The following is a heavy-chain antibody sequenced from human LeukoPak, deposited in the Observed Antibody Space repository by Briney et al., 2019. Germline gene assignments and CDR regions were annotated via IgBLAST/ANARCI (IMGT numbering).Heavy chain of an antibody. J-gene: IGHJ4*02. Sequence: SETLSLTCTVSGGSTSSSSYYWGWIRQPPGKGLEWIGSIYYSGSTYYNPSLKSRVTISVDTSKNQFSLKLSSVTAADTAVYYCARQAPGGDFWSGERVDYWGQGTLVTVSS. CDR2: IYYSGST. V-gene: IGHV4-39*01. CDR3: ARQAPGGDFWSGERVDY. CDR1: GGSTSSSSYY. D-gene: IGHD3-3*01.